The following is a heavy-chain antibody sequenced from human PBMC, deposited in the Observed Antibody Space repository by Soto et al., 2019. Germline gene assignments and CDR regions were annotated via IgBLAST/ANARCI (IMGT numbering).Heavy chain of an antibody. V-gene: IGHV3-23*01. CDR2: ISGNGGST. CDR3: AKGRLYQSDY. CDR1: EFTFSTYV. D-gene: IGHD2-8*01. J-gene: IGHJ4*02. Sequence: VQLLQSGGGLVQPGGSLRLSCAASEFTFSTYVMTWVRQAPGKGLEWVSTISGNGGSTYYADSVKGRFTISRDNSKNTLYLQMNSLRAEDTAVYYCAKGRLYQSDYWGQGTLVTVSS.